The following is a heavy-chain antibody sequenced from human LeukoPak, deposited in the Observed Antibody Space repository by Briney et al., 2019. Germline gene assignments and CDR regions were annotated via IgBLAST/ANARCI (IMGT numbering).Heavy chain of an antibody. D-gene: IGHD1-26*01. CDR1: GFTFDDYA. CDR2: ISWNSGSI. CDR3: AKDGGGSYYYFDY. V-gene: IGHV3-9*03. J-gene: IGHJ4*02. Sequence: GGSLRLSCAASGFTFDDYAMHWVRQAPGKGLEWVSGISWNSGSIGYADSVKGRFTISRDNAKNSLYLQMNSLRAEDMALYYCAKDGGGSYYYFDYWGQGTLVTVSS.